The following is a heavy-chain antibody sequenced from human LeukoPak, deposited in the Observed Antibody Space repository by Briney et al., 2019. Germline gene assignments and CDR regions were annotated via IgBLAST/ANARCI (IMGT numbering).Heavy chain of an antibody. J-gene: IGHJ3*02. CDR2: ISGSGGST. D-gene: IGHD3-10*01. CDR3: AKGRYYHGNSDAFEI. Sequence: PGGSLRLSCAASGFTFSSYAISWVRQAPGKGLEWVSAISGSGGSTYYADSVKGRFTISRDNSKNTLYLQMNSLRAEDTAVYQCAKGRYYHGNSDAFEIWGQGTMVTVSS. CDR1: GFTFSSYA. V-gene: IGHV3-23*01.